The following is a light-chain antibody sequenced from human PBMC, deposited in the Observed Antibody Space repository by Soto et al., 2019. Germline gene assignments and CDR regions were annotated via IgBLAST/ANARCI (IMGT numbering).Light chain of an antibody. CDR3: QQYNFYPYT. CDR2: GAS. V-gene: IGKV1-5*01. J-gene: IGKJ2*01. CDR1: QSISTW. Sequence: DIQMTQSPSTLSASVGDRVTITCRASQSISTWLAWYHQKPGQAPKLLIFGASSLQSGVPSRFSGSGSGTEFSLTISSLQPDDVATYYCQQYNFYPYTFGEGTKLEIK.